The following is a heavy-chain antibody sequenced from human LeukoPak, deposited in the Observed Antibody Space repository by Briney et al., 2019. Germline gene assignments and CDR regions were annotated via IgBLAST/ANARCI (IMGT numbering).Heavy chain of an antibody. V-gene: IGHV4-4*07. CDR1: GGSISRYY. Sequence: SETLSLTCTVSGGSISRYYWSWIRQPAGKGLEWIGSIYTSGSTNYNPSLKSRVTMSVDTSKNQFSLKLSSVTAADTAVYYCARGLYGSGSYYRFDPCGQGTLVTVSS. CDR2: IYTSGST. D-gene: IGHD3-10*01. CDR3: ARGLYGSGSYYRFDP. J-gene: IGHJ5*02.